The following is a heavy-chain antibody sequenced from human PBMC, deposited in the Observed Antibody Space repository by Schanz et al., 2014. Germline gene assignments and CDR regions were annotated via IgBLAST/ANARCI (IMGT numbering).Heavy chain of an antibody. J-gene: IGHJ2*01. V-gene: IGHV1-3*01. CDR1: YTYISYA. CDR3: ARHCRSLSGGNYWY. CDR2: INAGNGNP. D-gene: IGHD2-2*01. Sequence: YTYISYAMHWVRHAPGQRLEWMGWINAGNGNPKYAQKFQGRVTITRNTSASTYYMELSSLRSDDTLLYYPARHCRSLSGGNYWY.